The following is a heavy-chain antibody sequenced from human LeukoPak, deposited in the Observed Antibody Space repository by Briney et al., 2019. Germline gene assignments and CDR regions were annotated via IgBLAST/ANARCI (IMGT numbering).Heavy chain of an antibody. V-gene: IGHV1-18*04. Sequence: ASVKVSCKASGYTFTSYGISWVRQAPGQGLEWMGWISAYNGNTNYAQKLQGKVTMTTDTSTSTAYMELRSLRSDDTAVYYCARDKAVAGTSDYWGQGTLVTVSS. CDR1: GYTFTSYG. CDR2: ISAYNGNT. CDR3: ARDKAVAGTSDY. J-gene: IGHJ4*02. D-gene: IGHD6-19*01.